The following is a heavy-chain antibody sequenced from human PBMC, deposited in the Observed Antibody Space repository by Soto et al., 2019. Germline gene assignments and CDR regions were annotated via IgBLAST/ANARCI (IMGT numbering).Heavy chain of an antibody. J-gene: IGHJ6*02. V-gene: IGHV3-30-3*01. D-gene: IGHD6-19*01. CDR1: GFPFSSYA. CDR3: ARDRVAVAGSWYYDYGMDV. CDR2: ISYDGSNK. Sequence: GGSLRLSCAASGFPFSSYAMHLVRQSPGKGLEWVAVISYDGSNKYYADSVKGRFTISRDNSKNTLYLQMNSLRAEDTAVYYCARDRVAVAGSWYYDYGMDVWGQGTSVPVSS.